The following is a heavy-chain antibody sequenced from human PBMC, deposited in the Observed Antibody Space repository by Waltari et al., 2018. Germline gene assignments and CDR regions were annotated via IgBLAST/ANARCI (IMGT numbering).Heavy chain of an antibody. CDR3: AKGILSYGDYAVIAPTYYYYGMDV. Sequence: EVQLLESGGGLVQPGGSLRLSCAASGFTFSSYAMSWVRQAPGKGLEWVSAISGSGGSTYYADSVKGRFTISRDNSKNTLYLQMNSLRAEDTAVYYCAKGILSYGDYAVIAPTYYYYGMDVWGQGTTVTVSS. CDR1: GFTFSSYA. CDR2: ISGSGGST. J-gene: IGHJ6*02. D-gene: IGHD4-17*01. V-gene: IGHV3-23*01.